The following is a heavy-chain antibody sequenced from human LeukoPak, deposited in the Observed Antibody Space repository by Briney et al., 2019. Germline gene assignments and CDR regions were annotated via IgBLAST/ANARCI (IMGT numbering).Heavy chain of an antibody. D-gene: IGHD2-2*02. Sequence: EALSLPCPVSGGSITSDNLCSAWIRKTPGKGLEWVGSVYYGGSPYYNPSLTSRVTMSVDTSENQFSLKLTSVTAADTAVYYCARVNDCSRASCFTSWFDPWGQGTLVTVSS. J-gene: IGHJ5*02. CDR3: ARVNDCSRASCFTSWFDP. CDR2: VYYGGSP. V-gene: IGHV4-39*07. CDR1: GGSITSDNLC.